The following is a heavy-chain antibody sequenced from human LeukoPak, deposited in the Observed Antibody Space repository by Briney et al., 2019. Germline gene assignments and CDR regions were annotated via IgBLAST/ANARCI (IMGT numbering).Heavy chain of an antibody. Sequence: GGSLRLSCAASGFTFSSYAMHWVRQAPGKGLEWVSVIYSGGSTYYADSVKGRFTISRDNSKNTLYLQMNSLRAEDTAVYYCARAAVGYSSSWYALRGCYSDYWGQGTLVTVSS. J-gene: IGHJ4*02. CDR1: GFTFSSYA. CDR2: IYSGGST. V-gene: IGHV3-53*01. CDR3: ARAAVGYSSSWYALRGCYSDY. D-gene: IGHD6-13*01.